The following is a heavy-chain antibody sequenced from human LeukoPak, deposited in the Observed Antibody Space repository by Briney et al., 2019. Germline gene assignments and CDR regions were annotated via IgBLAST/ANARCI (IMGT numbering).Heavy chain of an antibody. CDR2: ISWNSGSI. V-gene: IGHV3-9*01. D-gene: IGHD5-24*01. CDR1: GFTFDDYA. J-gene: IGHJ4*02. Sequence: GGSLRLSCAASGFTFDDYAMHWVRHAPGKGLEWVSGISWNSGSIGYADSVKGRFTISRDNAKNSLYLQMNSLRAEDTASYYCAKDIRRGERDGYNGLFDYWGQGTLVTVSS. CDR3: AKDIRRGERDGYNGLFDY.